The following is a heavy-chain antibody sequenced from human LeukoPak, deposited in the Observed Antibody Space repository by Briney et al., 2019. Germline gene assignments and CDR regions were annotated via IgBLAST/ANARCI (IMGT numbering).Heavy chain of an antibody. D-gene: IGHD3-10*01. V-gene: IGHV4-30-2*01. CDR3: ARRRYYGSGSYLDY. J-gene: IGHJ4*02. CDR1: GGSISSGGYY. CDR2: IYHSGST. Sequence: SETLSLTCTVSGGSISSGGYYWSWIRQPPGKGLEWIGYIYHSGSTYYNPSLKSRVTISVDRSKNQFSLKLSSVTAADTAVYYCARRRYYGSGSYLDYWGQGTLVTVSS.